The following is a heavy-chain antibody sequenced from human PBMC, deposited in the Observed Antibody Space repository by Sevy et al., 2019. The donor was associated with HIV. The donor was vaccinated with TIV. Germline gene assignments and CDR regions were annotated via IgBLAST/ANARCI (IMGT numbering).Heavy chain of an antibody. J-gene: IGHJ3*02. Sequence: GGSLRLSCAASGFTFSSYNINWIRQAPGKGLEWVSSISGSSNYIYYSDSVKGRFTISRDKAKNSLYLQMNGLRAEDTVLYYCARDRDRITFGVREAVDIWGHGKMVTVSS. CDR3: ARDRDRITFGVREAVDI. CDR2: ISGSSNYI. D-gene: IGHD3-16*01. CDR1: GFTFSSYN. V-gene: IGHV3-21*01.